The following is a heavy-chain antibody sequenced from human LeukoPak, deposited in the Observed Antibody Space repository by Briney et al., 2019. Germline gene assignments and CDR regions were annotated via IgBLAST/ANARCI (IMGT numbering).Heavy chain of an antibody. V-gene: IGHV1-46*01. CDR1: GYTFTSYY. CDR3: ASAVLLWFGELGARDYYYYYMDL. D-gene: IGHD3-10*01. Sequence: ASVKVSCKASGYTFTSYYMHWVRQAPGQGLEWMGIINPSGGSTSYAQKFQGRVTMTRDTSTSTVYMELSSLVSEDTAVYYCASAVLLWFGELGARDYYYYYMDLWRKGTTVPVSS. CDR2: INPSGGST. J-gene: IGHJ6*03.